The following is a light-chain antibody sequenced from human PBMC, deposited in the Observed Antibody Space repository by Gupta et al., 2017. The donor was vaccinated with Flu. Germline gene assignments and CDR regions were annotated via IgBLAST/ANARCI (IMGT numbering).Light chain of an antibody. CDR3: QKRSNWPPHT. CDR1: PSVGTY. Sequence: ETALTQSPATLSLSPGERATLSFRASPSVGTYLAGYQKKPGQAPRILIYDASNRATGIPARFRGSGSGTDFTLTISSLEPEDYAVYYCQKRSNWPPHTFGQGTRLEIK. CDR2: DAS. V-gene: IGKV3-11*01. J-gene: IGKJ2*01.